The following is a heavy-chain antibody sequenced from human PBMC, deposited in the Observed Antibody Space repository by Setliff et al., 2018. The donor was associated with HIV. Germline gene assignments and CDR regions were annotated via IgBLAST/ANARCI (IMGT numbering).Heavy chain of an antibody. CDR2: IRSETNTYAT. D-gene: IGHD5-12*01. CDR3: SCSGYDSYFDY. Sequence: GGSLRLSCAASGFTFSGSAMHWVRQASGKGLEWVGRIRSETNTYATAYAASVKGRFTISRDDSKNTAYLQMNSLKTEDTAVYYCSCSGYDSYFDYWGQGTPVTVPQ. J-gene: IGHJ4*02. CDR1: GFTFSGSA. V-gene: IGHV3-73*01.